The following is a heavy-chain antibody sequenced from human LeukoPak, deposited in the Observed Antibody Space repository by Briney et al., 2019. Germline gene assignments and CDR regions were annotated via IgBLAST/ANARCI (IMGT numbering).Heavy chain of an antibody. CDR1: GYSFTSYW. V-gene: IGHV5-51*01. D-gene: IGHD3-3*01. Sequence: GESLKISCKGSGYSFTSYWIGWVRQVPVKGLEWMGIIYPGDSDTRYSPSFQGQVTISADKSISTAYLQWSSLKASDTAMYYCAKHVQQGSGYYYYYGMDVWGQGTTVTVSS. J-gene: IGHJ6*02. CDR2: IYPGDSDT. CDR3: AKHVQQGSGYYYYYGMDV.